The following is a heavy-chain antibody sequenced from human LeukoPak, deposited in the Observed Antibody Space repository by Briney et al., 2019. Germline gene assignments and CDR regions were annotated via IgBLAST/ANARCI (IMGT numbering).Heavy chain of an antibody. J-gene: IGHJ4*02. CDR1: GYTFTSYD. V-gene: IGHV1-69*04. Sequence: SVKVSCKASGYTFTSYDINWVRQATGQGLEWMGRIIPILGIANYAQKFQGRVTITADKSTGTAYMELSSLRSEDTAVYYCAGGGNCSSTSCYRYWGQGTLVTVSS. CDR2: IIPILGIA. D-gene: IGHD2-2*01. CDR3: AGGGNCSSTSCYRY.